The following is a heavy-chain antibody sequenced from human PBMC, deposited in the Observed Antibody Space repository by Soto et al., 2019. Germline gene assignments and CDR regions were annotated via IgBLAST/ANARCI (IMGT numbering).Heavy chain of an antibody. CDR2: IYHSGNT. V-gene: IGHV4-38-2*02. J-gene: IGHJ4*02. D-gene: IGHD3-3*02. CDR3: ARVKLAGRGSFHD. Sequence: SETLSLTCTVSGGSISSYYWGWIRQPPGKGLEWIGSIYHSGNTYYNPSLKSRVTLSIDTSKNQFSLKLRSVTAADTAMYYCARVKLAGRGSFHDWGQGTLVTVSS. CDR1: GGSISSYY.